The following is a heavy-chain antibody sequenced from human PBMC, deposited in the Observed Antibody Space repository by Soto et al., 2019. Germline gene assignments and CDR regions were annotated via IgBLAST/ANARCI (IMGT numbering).Heavy chain of an antibody. CDR1: VLTFSSNA. J-gene: IGHJ5*01. CDR3: AKDESRVVVPDNWFDS. CDR2: ISDSGGST. Sequence: PGWSLRLSCASSVLTFSSNAMSWVRQAPGKGLEWVSTISDSGGSTYYADSVKGRFTISRDNSKNTLYLQMNSLRAEDTAVYYCAKDESRVVVPDNWFDSWGQGTLVTVSS. D-gene: IGHD2-15*01. V-gene: IGHV3-23*01.